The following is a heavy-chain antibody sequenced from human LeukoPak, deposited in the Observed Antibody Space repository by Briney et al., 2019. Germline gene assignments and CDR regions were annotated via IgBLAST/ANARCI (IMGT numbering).Heavy chain of an antibody. V-gene: IGHV3-23*01. D-gene: IGHD4-17*01. CDR3: AKGGLRGDWFDS. Sequence: GGSLRLSCAASGFTFSSYVMSWVRQAPGRGLDWVSVISVGGDSTFHADSVKGRFTISRDNSKNTVYMEMNSLRVEDTAVYYCAKGGLRGDWFDSWGQGTLVTVSS. CDR2: ISVGGDST. J-gene: IGHJ5*01. CDR1: GFTFSSYV.